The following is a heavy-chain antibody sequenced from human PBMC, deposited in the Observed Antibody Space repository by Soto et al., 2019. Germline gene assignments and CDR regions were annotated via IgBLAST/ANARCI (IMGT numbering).Heavy chain of an antibody. CDR1: GFTLSGYY. V-gene: IGHV3-11*01. D-gene: IGHD6-13*01. Sequence: GGSLGLSCAASGFTLSGYYMSWVRPAPGEGLGWVSYISSSGSTIYYADSVKGRFTISRDNAKNSLYLQMNSLRAEDTAVYYCARDPDSPALAAAGTVWFDPWGQGTLVTVSS. J-gene: IGHJ5*02. CDR2: ISSSGSTI. CDR3: ARDPDSPALAAAGTVWFDP.